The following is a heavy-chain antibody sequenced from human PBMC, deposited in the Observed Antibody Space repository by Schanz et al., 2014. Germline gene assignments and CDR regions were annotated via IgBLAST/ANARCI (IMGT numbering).Heavy chain of an antibody. V-gene: IGHV3-66*04. Sequence: EVQLLESGGGLVQPGGSLRLSCATSGFTLNNAWMNWVRQAPGKGLEWVSAINTGVNTYYADSVRGRFTMSRDNSKNTLYLQMNSLRVEDTAVYFCVSQTGSPNYWGQGTLVTVSS. CDR1: GFTLNNAW. CDR3: VSQTGSPNY. D-gene: IGHD6-13*01. CDR2: INTGVNT. J-gene: IGHJ4*02.